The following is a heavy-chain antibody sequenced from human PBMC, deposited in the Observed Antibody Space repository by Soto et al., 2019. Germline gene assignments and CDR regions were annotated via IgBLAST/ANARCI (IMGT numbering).Heavy chain of an antibody. CDR1: GGSLSGYH. D-gene: IGHD5-12*01. CDR3: ARGGVVATITGSWYFDL. Sequence: QVQLQQWGAGLLKPSETLSLTCAVYGGSLSGYHWSWIRQPPGKGLEWIGEINHSGSTNYNPSLNSRVTLSVDTSKNQFSLKFSSGTAADTAVYYCARGGVVATITGSWYFDLWGRGTLVTVSS. J-gene: IGHJ2*01. CDR2: INHSGST. V-gene: IGHV4-34*01.